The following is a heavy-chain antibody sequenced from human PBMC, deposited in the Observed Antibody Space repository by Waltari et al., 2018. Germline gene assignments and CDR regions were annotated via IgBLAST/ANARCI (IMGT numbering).Heavy chain of an antibody. CDR3: ARGVRYSSSWYSPHPGYFDY. CDR2: INHSGST. J-gene: IGHJ4*02. D-gene: IGHD6-13*01. V-gene: IGHV4-34*01. CDR1: GGSFSGYY. Sequence: QVQLQQWGAGLLKPSETLSLTCAVYGGSFSGYYWSWIRPPPGKRLEWIGEINHSGSTNYNPSLKSRVTISVDTSKNQFSLKLSSVTAADTAVYYCARGVRYSSSWYSPHPGYFDYWGQGTLVTVSS.